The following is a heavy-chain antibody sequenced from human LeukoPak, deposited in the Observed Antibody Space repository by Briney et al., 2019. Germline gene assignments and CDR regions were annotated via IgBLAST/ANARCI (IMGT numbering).Heavy chain of an antibody. V-gene: IGHV4-39*07. Sequence: SETLSLTCTVSGGSINSNNYCWGWIRQPPGKGLEWIGSFYYGGSIYYNPSLNSRVTISIDSSKKQLSLRLSSVTAADTAVYYCARALYYYGSGKYHYYGMDVWGQGTTVTVSS. CDR2: FYYGGSI. J-gene: IGHJ6*02. CDR1: GGSINSNNYC. CDR3: ARALYYYGSGKYHYYGMDV. D-gene: IGHD3-10*01.